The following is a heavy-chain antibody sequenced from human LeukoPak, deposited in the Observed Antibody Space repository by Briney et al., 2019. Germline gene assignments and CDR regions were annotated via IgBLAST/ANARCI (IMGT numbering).Heavy chain of an antibody. Sequence: SQTLSLTCTVSGGSISSGSYYWSWIRQPAGKGLEWIGRIYTSGSTNYNPSLKSRFTISVDTSKNQFSLKLSSVTAADTAVYYCARGSARAFRWYFDLWGRGTLVTVSS. CDR3: ARGSARAFRWYFDL. J-gene: IGHJ2*01. V-gene: IGHV4-61*02. CDR1: GGSISSGSYY. D-gene: IGHD6-6*01. CDR2: IYTSGST.